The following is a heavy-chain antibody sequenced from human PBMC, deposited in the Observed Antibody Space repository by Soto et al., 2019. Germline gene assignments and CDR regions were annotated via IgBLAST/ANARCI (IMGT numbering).Heavy chain of an antibody. CDR2: IYYSGST. CDR1: GGSISSGDYY. Sequence: SETLSLTCTVSGGSISSGDYYWSWIRQPPGKGLEWIGYIYYSGSTYYNPSLKSRVTISVDTSKNQFSLKLRSVTAADTAVYYCARDGVIPKLSYYYYGMDVWGQGTPVTVS. V-gene: IGHV4-30-4*01. CDR3: ARDGVIPKLSYYYYGMDV. D-gene: IGHD3-16*02. J-gene: IGHJ6*02.